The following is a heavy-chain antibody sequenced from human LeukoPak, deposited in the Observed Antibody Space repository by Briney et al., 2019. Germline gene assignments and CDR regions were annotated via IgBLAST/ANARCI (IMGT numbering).Heavy chain of an antibody. Sequence: GESLKISCQGSGYSFTNYWIGWVRQMPGKGLEWMGVIYPGDSDTRYIPSFQGQVTISADKSINTAYLQWSSLKASDTAMYYCARLFRVGSWSADYWGQGTLVTVSS. CDR2: IYPGDSDT. CDR3: ARLFRVGSWSADY. V-gene: IGHV5-51*01. CDR1: GYSFTNYW. D-gene: IGHD6-13*01. J-gene: IGHJ4*02.